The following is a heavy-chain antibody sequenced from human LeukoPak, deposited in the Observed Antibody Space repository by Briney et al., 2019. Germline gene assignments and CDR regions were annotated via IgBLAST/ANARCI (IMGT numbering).Heavy chain of an antibody. Sequence: GGSLRLSCAASGFTFSSYAMSWVRQAPGKGLEWVSAISGSGGSTYYAESVKTRFTISGDSYKNTLCLQMKSRRAEDTAVYYCAKWWYCGGDCYEGDDAFDSWGQGTMVTVSS. CDR1: GFTFSSYA. J-gene: IGHJ3*02. V-gene: IGHV3-23*01. CDR2: ISGSGGST. D-gene: IGHD2-21*02. CDR3: AKWWYCGGDCYEGDDAFDS.